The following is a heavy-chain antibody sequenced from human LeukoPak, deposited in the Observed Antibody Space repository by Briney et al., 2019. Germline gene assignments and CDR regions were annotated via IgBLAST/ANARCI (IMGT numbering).Heavy chain of an antibody. CDR2: IWYDGSNK. Sequence: GGSLRLSCAASGFTFSNYDMHGVRQAPGKGLEWVAVIWYDGSNKYYADSVKGRFTISRDNSKNTLYLQMNSLRAEDTAVYYCAKGIYGGNPIHFDYWGQGTLVTVSS. CDR3: AKGIYGGNPIHFDY. V-gene: IGHV3-33*06. D-gene: IGHD4/OR15-4a*01. J-gene: IGHJ4*02. CDR1: GFTFSNYD.